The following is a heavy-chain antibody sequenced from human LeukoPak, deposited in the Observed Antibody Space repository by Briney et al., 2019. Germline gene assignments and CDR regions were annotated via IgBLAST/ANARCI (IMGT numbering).Heavy chain of an antibody. CDR2: IYSTGTT. D-gene: IGHD2-2*01. V-gene: IGHV4-4*09. CDR3: ARHNPPPTGFCAGTSCFMYGSQYFYMDV. Sequence: PSETLSLPCTVSGGPISGYLWSWIRQPPGKGPEWIGYIYSTGTTNYSPSLSSRVTISVHPSKNQLSLHMRFVTATDTAIYHCARHNPPPTGFCAGTSCFMYGSQYFYMDVWGKGTSVTVS. CDR1: GGPISGYL. J-gene: IGHJ6*03.